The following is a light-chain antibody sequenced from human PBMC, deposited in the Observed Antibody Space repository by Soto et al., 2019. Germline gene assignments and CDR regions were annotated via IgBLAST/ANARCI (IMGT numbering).Light chain of an antibody. Sequence: QSALTQPPSASGSPGQSVTISCTGTSSDVGGYNYVSWYQQHPGKAPKLMISEVSKRPSGVPDRFSGSKSGNTASLIVAGLQLVDEADYYCRSFAGNHNLVFGGGTKVTVL. CDR2: EVS. V-gene: IGLV2-8*01. J-gene: IGLJ2*01. CDR3: RSFAGNHNLV. CDR1: SSDVGGYNY.